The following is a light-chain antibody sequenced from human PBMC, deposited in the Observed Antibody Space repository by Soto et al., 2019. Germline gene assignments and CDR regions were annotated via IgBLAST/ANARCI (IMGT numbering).Light chain of an antibody. V-gene: IGKV1-39*01. Sequence: DIQVTQSPSSLSASVEDRVTITCRASQSISSYLNWYQQKPGKAPNLLIYAASSLQSGVPSRFSGSGSGTDFTLTISSLQPEDFATYYCQQSYSTPRTFGQGTKVEI. CDR2: AAS. CDR1: QSISSY. J-gene: IGKJ1*01. CDR3: QQSYSTPRT.